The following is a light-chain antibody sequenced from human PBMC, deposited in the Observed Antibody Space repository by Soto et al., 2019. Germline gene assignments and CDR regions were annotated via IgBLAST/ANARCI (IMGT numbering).Light chain of an antibody. Sequence: QSALAQPASVSGSPGQSITISCTGTSSDVGGYNYVSWYQQHPGKAPKLMIYEVGNRPSGVSNRFSGSKSGNTASLTISGLQAEDEADYYCSSYTSSSTPLCVFGTGTQLTVL. CDR1: SSDVGGYNY. V-gene: IGLV2-14*01. CDR2: EVG. CDR3: SSYTSSSTPLCV. J-gene: IGLJ1*01.